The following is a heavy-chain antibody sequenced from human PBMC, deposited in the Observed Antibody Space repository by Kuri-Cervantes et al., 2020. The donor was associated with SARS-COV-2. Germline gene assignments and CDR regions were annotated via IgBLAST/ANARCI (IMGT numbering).Heavy chain of an antibody. J-gene: IGHJ4*02. CDR3: ARDMGTQFWYFDN. Sequence: GESLKISCTASGFTFNTYNMKWVRQAPGKGLEWVAIVSYDGSKKYYADSVKGRFTISRDNSNNTVYLQMNSLRAEDTALYYCARDMGTQFWYFDNWGQGALVTVSS. D-gene: IGHD5-24*01. CDR2: VSYDGSKK. CDR1: GFTFNTYN. V-gene: IGHV3-30*03.